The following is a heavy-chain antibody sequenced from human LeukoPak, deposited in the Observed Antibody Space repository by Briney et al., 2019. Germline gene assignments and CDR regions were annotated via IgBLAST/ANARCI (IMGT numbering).Heavy chain of an antibody. CDR2: ISYDGSNK. J-gene: IGHJ4*02. Sequence: PGRSLRLSCAASGFTFSSYGMHWVRQAPGKGLEWVAVISYDGSNKYYADSVKGRFTISRDNSKNTLYLQTNSLRSEDTAVYYCAADYGGYDFGYWGQGTLVTVSS. D-gene: IGHD5-12*01. CDR3: AADYGGYDFGY. V-gene: IGHV3-30*03. CDR1: GFTFSSYG.